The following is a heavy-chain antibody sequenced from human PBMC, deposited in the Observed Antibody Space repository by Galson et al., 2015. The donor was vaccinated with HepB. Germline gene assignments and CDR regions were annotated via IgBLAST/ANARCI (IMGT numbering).Heavy chain of an antibody. V-gene: IGHV4-4*02. CDR1: GGSISSNNW. J-gene: IGHJ6*03. CDR2: VSHSGDT. Sequence: SETLSLTCNLSGGSISSNNWWTWVRQSPGKGLEWIGEVSHSGDTNYNPSLKGRVTMSVDTSKNQFSLRLTSVTAADTAVYFCARAVREYSAYDPAYYYYYMDVWGKGTTVTVS. D-gene: IGHD5-12*01. CDR3: ARAVREYSAYDPAYYYYYMDV.